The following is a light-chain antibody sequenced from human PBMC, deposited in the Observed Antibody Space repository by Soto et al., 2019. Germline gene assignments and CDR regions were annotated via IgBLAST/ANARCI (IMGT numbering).Light chain of an antibody. CDR1: QSVSSNY. CDR2: GVS. J-gene: IGKJ1*01. V-gene: IGKV3-20*01. CDR3: EQYGSSPRT. Sequence: EIVLTQSPGTLSFSPGEIATLSFSSSQSVSSNYFAWYQQKPGQAPRLLIYGVSSRATGIPDRFSGSGSGTDFTLTISRLEPEDFAVYYCEQYGSSPRTFGQGTKVDI.